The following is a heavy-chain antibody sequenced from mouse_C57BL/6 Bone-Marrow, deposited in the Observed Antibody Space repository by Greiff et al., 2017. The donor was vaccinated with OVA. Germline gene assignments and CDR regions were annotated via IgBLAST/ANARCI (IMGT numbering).Heavy chain of an antibody. V-gene: IGHV5-6*01. Sequence: EVQLVESGGDLVKPGGSLKLSCAASGFTFSSYGMSWVRQTPDKRLEWVATISSGGSYTYYPDSVKGRFTISRDNAKNTLYLQMSSLKSEDTAMYYCARPPLHYYGSSYGYFDVWGTGTTVTGSS. CDR1: GFTFSSYG. CDR3: ARPPLHYYGSSYGYFDV. D-gene: IGHD1-1*01. J-gene: IGHJ1*03. CDR2: ISSGGSYT.